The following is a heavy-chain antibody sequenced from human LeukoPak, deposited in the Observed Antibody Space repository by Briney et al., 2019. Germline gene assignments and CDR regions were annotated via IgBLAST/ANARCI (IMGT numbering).Heavy chain of an antibody. Sequence: SVTVSCTASGGTFSSYAISWVRQAPGQGLEWMGGIIPIFGTANYAQKFQGRVTITTDESTSTAYMELSSLRSEDTAVYYCARLTAGMDYYYYMDVWGKGTTVTVSS. D-gene: IGHD6-19*01. V-gene: IGHV1-69*05. CDR3: ARLTAGMDYYYYMDV. CDR1: GGTFSSYA. J-gene: IGHJ6*03. CDR2: IIPIFGTA.